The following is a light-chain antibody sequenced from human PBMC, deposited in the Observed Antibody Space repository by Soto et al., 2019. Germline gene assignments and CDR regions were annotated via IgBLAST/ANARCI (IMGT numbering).Light chain of an antibody. CDR3: QQYYSYWT. CDR2: DAS. Sequence: DIQMTQSPSTLSASVGDTVTVTCRASQSIGRWLAWYQQKPGKAPKLQIFDASTLENGVTALFSGSRSGPEFSLAISSLQPNYFTTYYCQQYYSYWTYGQGTKVENK. V-gene: IGKV1-5*01. J-gene: IGKJ1*01. CDR1: QSIGRW.